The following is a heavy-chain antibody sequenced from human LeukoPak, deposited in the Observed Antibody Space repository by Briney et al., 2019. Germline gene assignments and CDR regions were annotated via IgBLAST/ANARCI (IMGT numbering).Heavy chain of an antibody. J-gene: IGHJ6*02. D-gene: IGHD2-8*01. Sequence: SETLSLTCTVSGGSISSYYWSWIRQPPGKGLEWIGYIYDSGSTNYNPSLKSRVTISVDTSKNQFSLKLSSVTAADTAVYYCARGAPLYCTNGVCFNYYYYGMDVWGQGTTVTVSS. CDR1: GGSISSYY. CDR2: IYDSGST. CDR3: ARGAPLYCTNGVCFNYYYYGMDV. V-gene: IGHV4-59*08.